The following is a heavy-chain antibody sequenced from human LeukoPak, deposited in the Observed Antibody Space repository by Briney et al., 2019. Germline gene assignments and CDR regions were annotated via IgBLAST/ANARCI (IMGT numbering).Heavy chain of an antibody. V-gene: IGHV1-2*02. J-gene: IGHJ4*02. Sequence: ASVKVSCKASGYTFTGYYMHWVRQAPGQGLEWMGWINLNSGGTNYAQKFQGRVTMTRDTSISTAYMELSRLRSDDTAVYYCARATAAAAGTTIFDYWGQGTLVTVSS. CDR3: ARATAAAAGTTIFDY. CDR1: GYTFTGYY. CDR2: INLNSGGT. D-gene: IGHD6-13*01.